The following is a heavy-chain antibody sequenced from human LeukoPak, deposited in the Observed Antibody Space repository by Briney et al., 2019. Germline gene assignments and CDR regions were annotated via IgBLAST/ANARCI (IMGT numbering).Heavy chain of an antibody. D-gene: IGHD1-26*01. Sequence: ASVKVSCKASGYTFTGYYMHWVRQAPGQGLEWMGWINPNSGGTNYVQKFQGRVTMTRDTSISTAYMELSRLRSDDTAVYYCARASSGSSLEPDYWGQGTLVTVSS. J-gene: IGHJ4*02. CDR3: ARASSGSSLEPDY. CDR1: GYTFTGYY. V-gene: IGHV1-2*02. CDR2: INPNSGGT.